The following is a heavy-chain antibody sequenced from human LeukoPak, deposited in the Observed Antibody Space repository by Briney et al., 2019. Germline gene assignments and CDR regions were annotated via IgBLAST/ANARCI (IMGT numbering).Heavy chain of an antibody. Sequence: GGSLRPSCAASGFTFSSYAMHWVRQAPGKGLEWVAVISYDGSNKYYADSVKGRFTISRDNSKNTLYLQMNSLRDKDTAVYYCARDAVLVQFDYWGQGTLVTVSS. CDR3: ARDAVLVQFDY. D-gene: IGHD6-13*01. CDR2: ISYDGSNK. V-gene: IGHV3-30*04. J-gene: IGHJ4*02. CDR1: GFTFSSYA.